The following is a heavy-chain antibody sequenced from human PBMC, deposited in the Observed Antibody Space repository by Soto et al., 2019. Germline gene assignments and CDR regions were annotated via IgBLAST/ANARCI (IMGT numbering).Heavy chain of an antibody. CDR1: GGSFSDDA. Sequence: QVQLVQSGTEVRKPVSSVKVSCKSSGGSFSDDAISWVRHAPGQGLEWMGGFITISGTAKYAQRFQGRFTITADESTSTAYMELSSLRFEDTAVYYCSRDSPYSSTSHSFDIWGQGTLVIVSS. V-gene: IGHV1-69*01. CDR3: SRDSPYSSTSHSFDI. CDR2: FITISGTA. D-gene: IGHD6-19*01. J-gene: IGHJ3*02.